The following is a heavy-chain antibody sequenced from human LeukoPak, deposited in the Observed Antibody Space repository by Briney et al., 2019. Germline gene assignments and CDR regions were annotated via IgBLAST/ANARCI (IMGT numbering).Heavy chain of an antibody. Sequence: PGGSLRLSCGASGFTVNSNYMSWVXQAPGXGLEWVAFIYSGGSTYYADSVRGRFTISRHNSNNTLYLQMSSLRPEDTAVYYCARDLRSCSGSNCYEYKWFDPWGQGTLVTVSS. CDR2: IYSGGST. V-gene: IGHV3-53*04. CDR3: ARDLRSCSGSNCYEYKWFDP. CDR1: GFTVNSNY. J-gene: IGHJ5*02. D-gene: IGHD2-15*01.